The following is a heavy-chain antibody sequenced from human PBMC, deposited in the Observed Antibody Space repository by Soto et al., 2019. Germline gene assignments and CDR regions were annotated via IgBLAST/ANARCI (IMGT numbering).Heavy chain of an antibody. V-gene: IGHV4-4*07. CDR2: IYTSGST. Sequence: SSETLSLTCTVSGGSISSYYWSWIRQPAGKGLEWIGRIYTSGSTNYNPSLKSRVTMSVDTSKNQFSLKLSSVTAADTAVYYCARDMGDYYGSGVHFDYWGQGTLVTVSS. J-gene: IGHJ4*02. CDR3: ARDMGDYYGSGVHFDY. CDR1: GGSISSYY. D-gene: IGHD3-10*01.